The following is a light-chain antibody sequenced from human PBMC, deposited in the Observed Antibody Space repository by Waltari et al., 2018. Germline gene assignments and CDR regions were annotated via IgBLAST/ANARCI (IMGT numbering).Light chain of an antibody. V-gene: IGKV3-20*01. CDR2: GAF. Sequence: IVLTQSPGTLSLSPGARATLSCTASKSVSSSYLAWYRHKPGQAPRLLIYGAFSRATGVPDRFSGGGSGTDFTLTISRLEPEDFAMYYCQQYSSAPNTCGQGTKLEIK. CDR1: KSVSSSY. J-gene: IGKJ2*01. CDR3: QQYSSAPNT.